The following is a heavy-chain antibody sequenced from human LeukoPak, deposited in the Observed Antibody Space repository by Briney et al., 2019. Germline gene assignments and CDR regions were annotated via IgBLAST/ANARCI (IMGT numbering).Heavy chain of an antibody. CDR1: GGPIYSYY. CDR3: ARLRFYDSTGYSPGHYMDV. CDR2: LYPGVSP. D-gene: IGHD3-22*01. Sequence: SEPLSLTCTVSGGPIYSYYWSWIRQTAGKGLEWIGRLYPGVSPNYNPSLKSRVTMSVDTSKKQFALKLNTVTAADTAVYYCARLRFYDSTGYSPGHYMDVWGKGTTVTVSS. V-gene: IGHV4-4*07. J-gene: IGHJ6*03.